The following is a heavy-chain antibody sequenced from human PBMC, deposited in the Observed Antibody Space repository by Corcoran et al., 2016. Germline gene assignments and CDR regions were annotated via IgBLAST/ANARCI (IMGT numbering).Heavy chain of an antibody. J-gene: IGHJ5*02. CDR3: ARTPPRGSWANWFDP. CDR1: GGTFSSNA. V-gene: IGHV1-69*06. D-gene: IGHD3-16*01. CDR2: IIPIFGTA. Sequence: QVQLVQSGAEVQKPGSSVKVSCKASGGTFSSNAISWVRQAPGQGLEWMGGIIPIFGTANYAQKFQGRVTITADKSTSTAYMELSSLRSGDTAGYYCARTPPRGSWANWFDPWGQGTLVTVSS.